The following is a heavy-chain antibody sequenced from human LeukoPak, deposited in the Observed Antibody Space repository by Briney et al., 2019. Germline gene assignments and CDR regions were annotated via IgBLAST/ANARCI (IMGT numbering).Heavy chain of an antibody. D-gene: IGHD3-3*01. J-gene: IGHJ5*02. CDR2: INHSGST. V-gene: IGHV4-34*01. Sequence: SETLSLTCAVYGGSFSGYYWSWIRQPPGKGLEWIGEINHSGSTNYNPSLKSRVTISVDTSKNQFSLKLSSVTAADTAVYYCARLASAWDLRFLEWYNWFGPWGQGTLVTVSS. CDR3: ARLASAWDLRFLEWYNWFGP. CDR1: GGSFSGYY.